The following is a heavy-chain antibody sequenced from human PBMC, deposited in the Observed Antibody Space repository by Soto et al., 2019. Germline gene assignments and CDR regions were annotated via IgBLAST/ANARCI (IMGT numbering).Heavy chain of an antibody. Sequence: QVQLQQSGPGLVRPSQTLSLTCVISGDSVSSNSAAWNWIRQSPSRGLEWLGRTYYRSRWYKDYAVSVRSRITVNADTSKNQFSLHPNSVTPEDTAVHYCAGTSSLQWYYMDVWDKGTTVTVSS. CDR3: AGTSSLQWYYMDV. CDR1: GDSVSSNSAA. V-gene: IGHV6-1*01. D-gene: IGHD1-7*01. J-gene: IGHJ6*03. CDR2: TYYRSRWYK.